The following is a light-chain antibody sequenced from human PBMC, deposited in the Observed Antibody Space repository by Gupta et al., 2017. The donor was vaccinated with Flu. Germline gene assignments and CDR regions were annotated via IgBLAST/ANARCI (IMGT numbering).Light chain of an antibody. CDR3: QQYDSYPWT. Sequence: PSSLSASLGARFTFPCRASQNIDSWLAWYQQRPGKAPRLLIYKASNLESGVPSRFSGSGSGTEFTLAISSLQPDDLATYYCQQYDSYPWTFGQGTKV. CDR1: QNIDSW. CDR2: KAS. V-gene: IGKV1-5*03. J-gene: IGKJ1*01.